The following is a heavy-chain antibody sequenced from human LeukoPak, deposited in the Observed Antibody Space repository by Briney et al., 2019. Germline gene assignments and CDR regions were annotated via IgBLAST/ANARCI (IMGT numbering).Heavy chain of an antibody. CDR3: ARVVPPNIFYYYYYGMDV. CDR2: INHSGST. J-gene: IGHJ6*02. CDR1: GGSFSGYY. Sequence: SETLSLTCAVYGGSFSGYYWSWIRQLPGKGLEWIGEINHSGSTNYNPSLKSRVTISVDTSKNQFSLKLSSVTAADTAVYYCARVVPPNIFYYYYYGMDVWGQGTTVTVSS. D-gene: IGHD3-3*02. V-gene: IGHV4-34*01.